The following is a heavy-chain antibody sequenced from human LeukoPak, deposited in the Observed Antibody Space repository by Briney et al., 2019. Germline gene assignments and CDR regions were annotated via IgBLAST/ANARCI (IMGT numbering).Heavy chain of an antibody. CDR3: ARGANYGDSGLDAFDI. CDR2: IYYNGST. V-gene: IGHV4-59*01. D-gene: IGHD4-17*01. CDR1: GFTFSSYA. J-gene: IGHJ3*02. Sequence: PGGSLRLSCAASGFTFSSYAMSWIRQPPGKGLEWIGYIYYNGSTIYNPSLRSRVTMSVDTSKNQFSLKLSSVTAADTAVFYCARGANYGDSGLDAFDIWGQGTMVTVS.